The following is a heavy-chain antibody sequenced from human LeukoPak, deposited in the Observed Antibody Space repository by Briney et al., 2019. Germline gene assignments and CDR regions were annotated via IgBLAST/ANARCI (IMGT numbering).Heavy chain of an antibody. J-gene: IGHJ3*02. Sequence: ASVKVSCKASGGTFSSYTISWVRQAPGQGLEWMGRIIPILGIANYAQKFQGRVTITADKSTSTAYMELSSLRSEDTAVYCCARAAKYDYVWGSYRSNDAFDIWGQGTMVTVSS. CDR3: ARAAKYDYVWGSYRSNDAFDI. V-gene: IGHV1-69*02. CDR2: IIPILGIA. CDR1: GGTFSSYT. D-gene: IGHD3-16*02.